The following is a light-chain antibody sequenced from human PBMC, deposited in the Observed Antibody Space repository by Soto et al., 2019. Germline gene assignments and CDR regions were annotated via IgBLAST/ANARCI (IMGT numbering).Light chain of an antibody. V-gene: IGKV1-5*01. Sequence: DIQMTTSTSTLAASSCDIVTIPRRASQSISSWLAWYQQKPGKAPKLLIYDASSLESGVPSRFSGSGSGTDFTLTISSLEPEDFAVYYCQHRSSWPLTFGGGTKVDI. J-gene: IGKJ4*01. CDR3: QHRSSWPLT. CDR2: DAS. CDR1: QSISSW.